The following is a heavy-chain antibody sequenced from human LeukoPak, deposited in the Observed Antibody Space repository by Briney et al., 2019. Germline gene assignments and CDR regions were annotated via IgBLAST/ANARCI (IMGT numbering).Heavy chain of an antibody. D-gene: IGHD3-9*01. Sequence: SETLSLTCTVSGGSISSSRHYWGWISQPPGKGLEWIGSIYYSGSTYYNPSLKSRVTISVDTSKNQFSLKLSSVTAADTAVYYCASGPILTQTRQRNWFDPWGQGTLVTVSS. CDR1: GGSISSSRHY. J-gene: IGHJ5*02. V-gene: IGHV4-39*07. CDR3: ASGPILTQTRQRNWFDP. CDR2: IYYSGST.